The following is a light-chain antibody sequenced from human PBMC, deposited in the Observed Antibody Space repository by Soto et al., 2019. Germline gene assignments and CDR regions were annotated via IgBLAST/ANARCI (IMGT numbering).Light chain of an antibody. CDR1: SSDVGGYDY. CDR3: QSYDGSLSGYV. CDR2: DVT. J-gene: IGLJ1*01. V-gene: IGLV2-14*01. Sequence: QSALTQPASVSGSPGQSVTISCTGTSSDVGGYDYVSWYQHHPGKAPKLVIYDVTYRPSGVSDRFSGSKSANTASLTISGLQAEDEADYYCQSYDGSLSGYVFGTGTKLTVL.